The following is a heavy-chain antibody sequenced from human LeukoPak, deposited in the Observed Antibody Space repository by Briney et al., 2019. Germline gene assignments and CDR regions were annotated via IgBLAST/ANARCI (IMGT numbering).Heavy chain of an antibody. D-gene: IGHD3-9*01. CDR1: GGSISSYY. J-gene: IGHJ5*02. CDR3: ARWREELRDFDWPNGWFDP. CDR2: IYTSGST. V-gene: IGHV4-4*07. Sequence: SETLSLTRTVSGGSISSYYWSWIRQPAAKGQEWIGRIYTSGSTNYNTSLKSRVTMSVDTSKNQFSLKLSSVTAADTAVSYCARWREELRDFDWPNGWFDPWGQGALLTVSS.